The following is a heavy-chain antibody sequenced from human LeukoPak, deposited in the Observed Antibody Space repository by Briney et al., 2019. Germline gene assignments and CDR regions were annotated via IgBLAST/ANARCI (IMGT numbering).Heavy chain of an antibody. D-gene: IGHD2-2*01. CDR1: GYTFTSYA. V-gene: IGHV1-3*01. CDR2: INAGNGNT. J-gene: IGHJ6*02. CDR3: ARAHCSSTSCYVYYYYGMDV. Sequence: VASVKVSCKASGYTFTSYAMHWVRQAPGQRLEWMGWINAGNGNTKYSQKFQGRVTITRDTSASTAYMELSSLRSEDTAVYYCARAHCSSTSCYVYYYYGMDVWGQGTTVTVSS.